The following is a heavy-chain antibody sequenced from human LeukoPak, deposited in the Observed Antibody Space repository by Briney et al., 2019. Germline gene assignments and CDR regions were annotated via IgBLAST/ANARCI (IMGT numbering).Heavy chain of an antibody. V-gene: IGHV1-2*02. CDR3: AKRQYCSGGSCYSPKFLYYYYGMDV. CDR2: INPNSGGT. CDR1: GYTFTGYY. J-gene: IGHJ6*02. Sequence: ASVKVSYKASGYTFTGYYMHWVRQAPGQGLEWMGWINPNSGGTNYAQKFQGRVTMTRDTSISTAYMELSRLRSDDTAVYYCAKRQYCSGGSCYSPKFLYYYYGMDVWGQGTTVTVSS. D-gene: IGHD2-15*01.